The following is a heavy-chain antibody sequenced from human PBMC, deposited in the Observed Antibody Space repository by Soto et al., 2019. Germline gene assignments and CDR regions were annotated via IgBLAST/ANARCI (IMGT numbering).Heavy chain of an antibody. CDR3: TKTPRSYYYYMNV. J-gene: IGHJ6*03. CDR1: GFTFSTYA. D-gene: IGHD3-10*01. CDR2: ISGSGSDR. V-gene: IGHV3-23*01. Sequence: EVQVLESGGGLVQPGGSLRLSCVASGFTFSTYAMNWVRQAPGKGLEWVSGISGSGSDRYYADSVRGRFTISRDNSNNTLNLQMDSLRAEDTAIYYCTKTPRSYYYYMNVRGKGTTVTVSS.